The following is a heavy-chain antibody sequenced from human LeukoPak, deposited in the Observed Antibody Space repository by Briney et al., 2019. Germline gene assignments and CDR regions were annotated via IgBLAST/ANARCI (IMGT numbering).Heavy chain of an antibody. V-gene: IGHV4-59*01. CDR2: IYYSGST. J-gene: IGHJ4*02. Sequence: SETLSLTCTVSGGSISSYYWSWIRQPPGRGLEWIGYIYYSGSTNYNPPLQSRVTISVDTSKNQFSLKLSSVTAADTAVYYCARGDDFWSGFPDYWGQGTLVTVSS. CDR1: GGSISSYY. CDR3: ARGDDFWSGFPDY. D-gene: IGHD3-3*01.